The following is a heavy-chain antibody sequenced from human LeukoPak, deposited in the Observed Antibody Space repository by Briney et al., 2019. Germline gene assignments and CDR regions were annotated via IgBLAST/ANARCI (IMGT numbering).Heavy chain of an antibody. CDR3: ARDLGGGLWPNAFDV. D-gene: IGHD3-16*01. J-gene: IGHJ3*01. CDR2: IQQDGREK. Sequence: PGGSLTLSCAASGFTFSSYLMSWVRRAPGKGVEWVANIQQDGREKYYVDSAKGRFTISRDNAMSSLFLQMSSLRADDTAVYYCARDLGGGLWPNAFDVWGQGTRVTVSP. V-gene: IGHV3-7*05. CDR1: GFTFSSYL.